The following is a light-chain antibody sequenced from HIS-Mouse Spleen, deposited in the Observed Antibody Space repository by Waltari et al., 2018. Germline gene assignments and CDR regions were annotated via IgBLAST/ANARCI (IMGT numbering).Light chain of an antibody. CDR2: DDS. CDR3: QVWDSSSDHVV. CDR1: NIGSKS. J-gene: IGLJ2*01. V-gene: IGLV3-21*03. Sequence: SYVLTQPPSVSVAPGKTARITWGGNNIGSKSVHGSQQKPGQAPVLVVYDDSDRPSGIPERFSGSNSGNTATLTISRVEAGDEADYYCQVWDSSSDHVVFGGGTKLTVL.